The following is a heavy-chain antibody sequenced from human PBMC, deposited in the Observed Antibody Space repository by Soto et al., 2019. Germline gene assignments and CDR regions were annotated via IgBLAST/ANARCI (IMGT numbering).Heavy chain of an antibody. CDR2: ISYDGSNK. CDR3: ARGSEVMATANFDY. CDR1: GFTFSSYS. D-gene: IGHD5-18*01. V-gene: IGHV3-30-3*01. J-gene: IGHJ4*02. Sequence: GGSLRLSCAASGFTFSSYSMHWVHQAPGKGLEWVAVISYDGSNKYYADSVKGRFTISRDNSKNTLYLQMNSLRAEDTAVYYCARGSEVMATANFDYWGQGTLVTVSS.